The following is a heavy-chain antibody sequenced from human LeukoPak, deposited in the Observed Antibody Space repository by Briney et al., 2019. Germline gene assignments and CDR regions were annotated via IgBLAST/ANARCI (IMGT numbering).Heavy chain of an antibody. CDR1: GYTFTSHD. CDR3: ARRLGLRWDLQAFDI. CDR2: MNPNSGNT. J-gene: IGHJ3*02. V-gene: IGHV1-8*03. Sequence: RASVKVSCKASGYTFTSHDINWVRQATGQGLEWMGWMNPNSGNTGYAQKFQGRVTITRNNSISTVYMELSSLRSEDTAVYYCARRLGLRWDLQAFDIWGQGTMVT. D-gene: IGHD4-23*01.